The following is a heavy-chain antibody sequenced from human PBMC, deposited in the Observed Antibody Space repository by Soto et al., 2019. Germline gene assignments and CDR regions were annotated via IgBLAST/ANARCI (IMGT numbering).Heavy chain of an antibody. CDR2: ISGSGGST. CDR3: AKDTIFGVVEYAFDI. D-gene: IGHD3-3*01. J-gene: IGHJ3*02. V-gene: IGHV3-23*01. Sequence: GGSLSLSCAASGVTFSSYAMSWVRQAPGKGLEWVSAISGSGGSTYYADSVKGRFTISRDNSKNTLYLQMNSLRAEDTAVYYCAKDTIFGVVEYAFDIWGQGTMVTVSS. CDR1: GVTFSSYA.